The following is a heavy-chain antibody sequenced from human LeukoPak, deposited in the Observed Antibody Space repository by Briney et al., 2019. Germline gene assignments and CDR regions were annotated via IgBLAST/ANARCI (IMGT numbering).Heavy chain of an antibody. CDR3: ARDRGGRYMYLQH. V-gene: IGHV3-20*04. CDR1: GFTFDDYG. CDR2: INSDGDSA. Sequence: GGSLRPSCAASGFTFDDYGMSWVRQAPGKGLEWVSGINSDGDSAGYADSVKGRFTISRDNRKNSLHLQMNSLRAEDTALYYCARDRGGRYMYLQHWGQGTLVTVSS. J-gene: IGHJ1*01. D-gene: IGHD1-26*01.